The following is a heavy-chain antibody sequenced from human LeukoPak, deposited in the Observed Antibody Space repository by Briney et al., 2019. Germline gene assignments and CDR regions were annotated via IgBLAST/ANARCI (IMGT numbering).Heavy chain of an antibody. Sequence: GASVKVSCKASGYTFTSYAMNWVRQAPGQGLEWMGWINTNTGNPTYAQGFTGRFVFSLDTSVSTAYLQISSLKAEDTAVYYCARTGVINWLLYQPIDYWGQGTLVTVSS. CDR2: INTNTGNP. V-gene: IGHV7-4-1*02. J-gene: IGHJ4*02. CDR1: GYTFTSYA. CDR3: ARTGVINWLLYQPIDY. D-gene: IGHD3/OR15-3a*01.